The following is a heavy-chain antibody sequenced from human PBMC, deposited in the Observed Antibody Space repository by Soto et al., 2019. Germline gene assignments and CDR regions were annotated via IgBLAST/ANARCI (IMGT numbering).Heavy chain of an antibody. CDR2: IIPFFGTA. CDR3: ARTAPMDAGDKYYYDF. J-gene: IGHJ4*02. Sequence: QVQLVQSGAEVKKTGSSVKVSCKTSGGTFSTFGISWVRQAPGQGLEWMGGIIPFFGTAESSQKFEDRITLTADESTNTVYMDLRSLTAEDTAIYYCARTAPMDAGDKYYYDFWGQGALVTVSS. V-gene: IGHV1-69*01. CDR1: GGTFSTFG. D-gene: IGHD3-16*01.